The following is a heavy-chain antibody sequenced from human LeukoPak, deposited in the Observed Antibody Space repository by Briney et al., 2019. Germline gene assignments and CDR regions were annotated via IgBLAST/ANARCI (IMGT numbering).Heavy chain of an antibody. Sequence: GGSLRLSCSASGFTFSSYAMHRVRQAPGKGLEWVALISYDGSDKYYADSVRGRFTISRDKSKNTVYLQMTSLRGDDTALYYCARPPYDILTSGYYGLDVWGQGTKVTVSS. V-gene: IGHV3-30*04. CDR3: ARPPYDILTSGYYGLDV. CDR1: GFTFSSYA. D-gene: IGHD3-9*01. J-gene: IGHJ6*02. CDR2: ISYDGSDK.